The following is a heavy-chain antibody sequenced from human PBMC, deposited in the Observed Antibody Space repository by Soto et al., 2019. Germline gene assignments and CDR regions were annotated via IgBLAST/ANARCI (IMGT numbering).Heavy chain of an antibody. CDR1: GFTFSIYG. Sequence: PGGSLRLSCAASGFTFSIYGMHWVRQAPGKGLEWVAVISYDGSNKYYADSVKGRFTISRDNSKNTLYLQMNSLRAEDTAVYYCAKIQRSGYYYGSGSYPPYYYYGMDVWGQGTTVTVSS. V-gene: IGHV3-30*18. D-gene: IGHD3-10*01. J-gene: IGHJ6*02. CDR3: AKIQRSGYYYGSGSYPPYYYYGMDV. CDR2: ISYDGSNK.